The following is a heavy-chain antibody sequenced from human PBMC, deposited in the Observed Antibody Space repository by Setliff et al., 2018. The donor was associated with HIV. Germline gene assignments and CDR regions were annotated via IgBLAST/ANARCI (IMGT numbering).Heavy chain of an antibody. CDR2: TNPILGSA. CDR3: ARDLAESAFIMIRGAGWFDP. D-gene: IGHD3-10*01. CDR1: GGTFNRHA. V-gene: IGHV1-69*05. J-gene: IGHJ5*02. Sequence: GASVKVSCKASGGTFNRHAISWLRQAPGQGLEWMGGTNPILGSANYAQKFQGRVTTTTDESTSTAYMELSSLRPDDTAVYFCARDLAESAFIMIRGAGWFDPWGQGTLVTVSS.